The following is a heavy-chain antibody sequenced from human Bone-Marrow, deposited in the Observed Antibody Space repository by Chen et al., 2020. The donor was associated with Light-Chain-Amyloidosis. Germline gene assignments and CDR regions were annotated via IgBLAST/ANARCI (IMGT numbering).Heavy chain of an antibody. Sequence: EVQLVESGGGLVQPGRSLRLSCAASGFTFNDYAMYWVRQGPGKGLERVSGISSNSGSIGYADSVKGRFSISRDNAKNYLHLQMNSLRPEDTALYYCVKSLIPSRYLYHYYMDVWGKGTTVIVSS. CDR2: ISSNSGSI. CDR3: VKSLIPSRYLYHYYMDV. J-gene: IGHJ6*03. V-gene: IGHV3-9*01. CDR1: GFTFNDYA. D-gene: IGHD1-1*01.